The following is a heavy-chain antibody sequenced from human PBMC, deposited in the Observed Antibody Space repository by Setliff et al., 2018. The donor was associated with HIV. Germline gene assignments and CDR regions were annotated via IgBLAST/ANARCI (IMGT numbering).Heavy chain of an antibody. CDR2: IKQDGSEK. CDR1: GFTFYYFW. CDR3: ARDHWVAGLDY. Sequence: GGSLRLSCAASGFTFYYFWMSWVRQAPGKGLEWVANIKQDGSEKNYVDSVKGRFTISRDTAKNSLYLQMNSLRVEDTAVYYRARDHWVAGLDYWGQGTLVTVSS. J-gene: IGHJ4*02. D-gene: IGHD6-19*01. V-gene: IGHV3-7*01.